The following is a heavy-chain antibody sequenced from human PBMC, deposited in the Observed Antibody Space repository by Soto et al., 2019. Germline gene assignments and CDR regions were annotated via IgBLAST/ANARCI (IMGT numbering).Heavy chain of an antibody. J-gene: IGHJ6*03. Sequence: ASVKVSCKVSGYTLTELSMHWVRQAPGKGLEWMGGFDPEDGETIYAQKFQGRVTMTEDTSTDTAYMELSSLRSEDTAVYYCATSLRSPYYYYYMDVWGKGTTVTVSS. CDR1: GYTLTELS. D-gene: IGHD3-16*01. CDR3: ATSLRSPYYYYYMDV. CDR2: FDPEDGET. V-gene: IGHV1-24*01.